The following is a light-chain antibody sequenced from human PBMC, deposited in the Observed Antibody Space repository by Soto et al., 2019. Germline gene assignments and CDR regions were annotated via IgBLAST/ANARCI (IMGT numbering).Light chain of an antibody. J-gene: IGKJ1*01. CDR2: DAS. Sequence: DIQMTQSPSTLSASVGDRVTITCRASQSISDSLAWYQQQQGKAPKLLIFDASNLTSGVPSRFSSSGSGTAYTLTISSLQPDDFARYYWQQYNGYGTFGQGTKVEIK. CDR3: QQYNGYGT. CDR1: QSISDS. V-gene: IGKV1-5*03.